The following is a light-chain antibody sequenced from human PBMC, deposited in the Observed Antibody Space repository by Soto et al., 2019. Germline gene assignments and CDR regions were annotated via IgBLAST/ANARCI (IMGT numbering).Light chain of an antibody. CDR3: SSYTSSSTLYV. CDR2: DVS. Sequence: QSALTQPASVSGSPGQSITISCTGTSSDVGGHNYVSWYQQHPGKAPKLTIYDVSNRPSGVSNRFSGSKSGNTASLTISGLQAEDEADYYCSSYTSSSTLYVFGTGTKVTVL. J-gene: IGLJ1*01. CDR1: SSDVGGHNY. V-gene: IGLV2-14*01.